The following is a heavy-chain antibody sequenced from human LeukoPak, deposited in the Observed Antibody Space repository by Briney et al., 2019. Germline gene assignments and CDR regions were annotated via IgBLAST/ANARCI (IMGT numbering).Heavy chain of an antibody. Sequence: GGSLRLSCAASGFTFDDYGMSWVRQAPGRGLERVSGINWNGGSTGYADSVKGRFTISRDNAKNSLYLQMNSLRAEDTALYYCARDGLLGAFDIWRQGTMVTVSS. CDR1: GFTFDDYG. D-gene: IGHD1-26*01. CDR2: INWNGGST. CDR3: ARDGLLGAFDI. J-gene: IGHJ3*02. V-gene: IGHV3-20*04.